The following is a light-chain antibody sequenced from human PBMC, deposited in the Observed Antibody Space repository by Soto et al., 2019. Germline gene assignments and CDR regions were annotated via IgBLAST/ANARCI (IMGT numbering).Light chain of an antibody. CDR1: QSISRW. V-gene: IGKV1-5*01. Sequence: DIQMTQSPSTLSASIGDRVTITCRASQSISRWLAWYQQKPGKAPKVLIWDASSLQRGVPSRFSGSGSGTEFTLTISSLQPDDFATYYCQQYNDYSTWTFGQGTKVDIK. CDR2: DAS. CDR3: QQYNDYSTWT. J-gene: IGKJ1*01.